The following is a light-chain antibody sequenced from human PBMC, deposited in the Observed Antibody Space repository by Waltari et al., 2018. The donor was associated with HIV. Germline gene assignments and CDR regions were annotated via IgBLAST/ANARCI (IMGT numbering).Light chain of an antibody. CDR3: QQYDNLPLT. Sequence: DIKMTQSPYSLSASVGDRVTITCQANQDISNYLNWYQQKSGNAPKLLIYDASNLEIGVPSRFSGSGSGTEFTFTISSLQPEDIATYYCQQYDNLPLTFGGGTKVEIK. V-gene: IGKV1-33*01. CDR1: QDISNY. J-gene: IGKJ4*01. CDR2: DAS.